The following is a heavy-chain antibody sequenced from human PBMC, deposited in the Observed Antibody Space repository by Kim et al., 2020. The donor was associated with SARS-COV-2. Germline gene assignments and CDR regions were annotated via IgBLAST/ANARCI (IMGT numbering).Heavy chain of an antibody. D-gene: IGHD3-22*01. CDR2: ISGSGGST. Sequence: GGSLRLSCAASGFTFSSYAMSWVRQAPGKGLEWVSAISGSGGSTYYADSVKGRFTISRDNSKNTLYLQMNSLRAEDTAVYYCAKDGGNTMIVVVIPNAFDIWGQGTMVTVSS. CDR1: GFTFSSYA. J-gene: IGHJ3*02. V-gene: IGHV3-23*01. CDR3: AKDGGNTMIVVVIPNAFDI.